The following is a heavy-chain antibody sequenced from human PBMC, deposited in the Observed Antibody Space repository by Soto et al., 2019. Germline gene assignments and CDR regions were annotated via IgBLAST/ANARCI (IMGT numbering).Heavy chain of an antibody. Sequence: LRLSCAASGFNFSNYVMHWVRQAPGKGLEWLAVISYDGINKYYADSVRGRFTISRDNSKNMVYLQMSSLRDEDTAVYYCARDQRDSWSGNYFYYGMDVWGQGTTVTVSS. CDR1: GFNFSNYV. CDR2: ISYDGINK. D-gene: IGHD3-3*01. CDR3: ARDQRDSWSGNYFYYGMDV. V-gene: IGHV3-30-3*01. J-gene: IGHJ6*02.